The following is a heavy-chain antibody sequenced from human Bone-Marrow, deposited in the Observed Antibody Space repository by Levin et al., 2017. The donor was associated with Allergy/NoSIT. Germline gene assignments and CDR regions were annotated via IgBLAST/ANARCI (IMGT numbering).Heavy chain of an antibody. CDR2: INSDGNSI. V-gene: IGHV3-74*01. Sequence: GGSLRLSCAASGFTFSSYWMHWVRQAPGKGLVWVSRINSDGNSITYADSVKGRFTISRDNAKSTLYLQMNSLRADDTAVYYCASAITMIRDHIDYWGQGTLVTVSS. CDR3: ASAITMIRDHIDY. CDR1: GFTFSSYW. D-gene: IGHD3-10*01. J-gene: IGHJ4*02.